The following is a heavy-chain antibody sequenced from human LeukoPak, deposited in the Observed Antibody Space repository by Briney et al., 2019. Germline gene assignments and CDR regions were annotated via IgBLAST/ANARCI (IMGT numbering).Heavy chain of an antibody. CDR2: IYYSGST. CDR1: GGSISSSSYY. Sequence: SETLSLTCTVSGGSISSSSYYWGWIRQPPGKGLEWVGYIYYSGSTNYNPSLKSRVTISVDTSKNQFSLKLSSVTAADTAVYYCARGRGYSGWTYWGQGTLVTVSS. V-gene: IGHV4-61*05. J-gene: IGHJ4*02. D-gene: IGHD6-19*01. CDR3: ARGRGYSGWTY.